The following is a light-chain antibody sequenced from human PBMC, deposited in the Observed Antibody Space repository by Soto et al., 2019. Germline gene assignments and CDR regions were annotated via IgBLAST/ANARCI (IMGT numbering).Light chain of an antibody. CDR1: SSDVGSCNC. J-gene: IGLJ3*02. CDR2: EVN. CDR3: CSSVGSPNWV. Sequence: QSVLTQPASVSGSPGQSITISCTGTSSDVGSCNCVSWYQQHPGKAPTLMIYEVNKRPSGVSNRFSGSKSGNTASLTISGLQAEDEADYYCCSSVGSPNWVFGGGTTLTVL. V-gene: IGLV2-23*02.